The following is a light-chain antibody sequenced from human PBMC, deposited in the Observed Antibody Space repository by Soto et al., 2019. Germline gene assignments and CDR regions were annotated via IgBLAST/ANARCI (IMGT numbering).Light chain of an antibody. CDR2: GAS. J-gene: IGKJ3*01. V-gene: IGKV3-20*01. CDR3: HQYGSSPFT. Sequence: EVVLTQSPATLSLSPGERATLSSRADQTFSANYLAWYQQKPGQAPRLLIYGASSRATGIPDRFSGSGSGTDFTLTISRLEPEDFAVFYCHQYGSSPFTFGPGTKVDIK. CDR1: QTFSANY.